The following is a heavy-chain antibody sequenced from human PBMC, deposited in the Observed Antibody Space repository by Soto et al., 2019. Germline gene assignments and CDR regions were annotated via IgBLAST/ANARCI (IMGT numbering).Heavy chain of an antibody. D-gene: IGHD3-10*01. CDR2: INPSGGST. Sequence: GASVKVPCKASGYTFTSYYMHWVRQAPGQGLEWMGIINPSGGSTSYAQKFQGRVTMTRDTSTSTVYMELSSLRSEGTAVYYCARERNTMVRGVSRYYYYGMDVWGQGTTVTVSS. J-gene: IGHJ6*02. CDR3: ARERNTMVRGVSRYYYYGMDV. CDR1: GYTFTSYY. V-gene: IGHV1-46*01.